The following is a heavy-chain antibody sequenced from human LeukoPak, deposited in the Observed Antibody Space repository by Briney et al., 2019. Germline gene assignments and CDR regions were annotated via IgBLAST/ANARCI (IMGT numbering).Heavy chain of an antibody. CDR3: ATDLTGTDAFDI. D-gene: IGHD1-1*01. J-gene: IGHJ3*02. CDR1: GYTFTSYA. Sequence: ASVKVSCKASGYTFTSYAMHWVRQAPGQRLEWMGWINAGNGNTKYSQKFQGRVTMTEDTSTDTAYMELSSLRSEDTAVYYCATDLTGTDAFDIWGQGTMVTVSS. CDR2: INAGNGNT. V-gene: IGHV1-3*01.